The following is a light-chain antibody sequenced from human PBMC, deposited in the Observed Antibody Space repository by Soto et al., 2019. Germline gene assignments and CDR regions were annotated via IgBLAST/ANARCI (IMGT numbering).Light chain of an antibody. CDR1: SSDVGGYNY. J-gene: IGLJ1*01. CDR3: CSYAGSRYV. Sequence: QSVLTQPRSVSGSPGQSVTISCTGTSSDVGGYNYVSWYQQHPGKAPKLMIYDVSKRPSGVPDRFSGSKSGNTASLTTSGLQAEDEADYYCCSYAGSRYVFGTGTK. CDR2: DVS. V-gene: IGLV2-11*01.